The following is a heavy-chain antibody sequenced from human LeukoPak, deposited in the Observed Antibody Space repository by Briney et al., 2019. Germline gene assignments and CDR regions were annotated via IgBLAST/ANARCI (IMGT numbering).Heavy chain of an antibody. CDR1: GYTFINYY. D-gene: IGHD5-24*01. Sequence: ASVKVSCKASGYTFINYYMHWVQQAPRQGLEWMGLIGPSGGNTNYAQNFQGRVTMTRDTSTSTVYMELSSLRSGDTAVYYCARVRDGYNDAYDIWGQGTMVTVPS. CDR2: IGPSGGNT. CDR3: ARVRDGYNDAYDI. J-gene: IGHJ3*02. V-gene: IGHV1-46*01.